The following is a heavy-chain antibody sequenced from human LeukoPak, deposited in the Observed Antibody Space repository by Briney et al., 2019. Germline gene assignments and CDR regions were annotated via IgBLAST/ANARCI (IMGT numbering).Heavy chain of an antibody. D-gene: IGHD7-27*01. Sequence: KPSETLSLTCTVSGGSISSSSYYWGWIRQPPGKGLEWIGSIYYSGSTYYNPSLKSRVTISVDTSKNQFSLKLSSVTAADTAVYYCARRALFWGTLGAFDIWGQGTMVTVSS. J-gene: IGHJ3*02. CDR2: IYYSGST. CDR3: ARRALFWGTLGAFDI. CDR1: GGSISSSSYY. V-gene: IGHV4-39*07.